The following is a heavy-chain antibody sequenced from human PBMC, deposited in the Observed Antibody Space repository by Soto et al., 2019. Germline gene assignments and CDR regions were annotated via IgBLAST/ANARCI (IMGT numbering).Heavy chain of an antibody. J-gene: IGHJ6*03. CDR1: GYTFTGYY. CDR2: INPNSGGT. V-gene: IGHV1-2*04. Sequence: ASVKVSCKASGYTFTGYYMHWVRQAPGQGLEWMGWINPNSGGTNYAQKFQGWVTMTRDTSISTAYMELSRLRSDDTAVYYCARGTVVVPAAILVTYYYYYMDVWGKGTTVTLSS. D-gene: IGHD2-2*01. CDR3: ARGTVVVPAAILVTYYYYYMDV.